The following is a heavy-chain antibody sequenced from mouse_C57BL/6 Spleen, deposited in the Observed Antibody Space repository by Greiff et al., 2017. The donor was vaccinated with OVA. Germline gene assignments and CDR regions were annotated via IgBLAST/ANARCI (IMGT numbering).Heavy chain of an antibody. CDR2: INPNNGGT. CDR1: GYTFTDYY. D-gene: IGHD1-1*01. J-gene: IGHJ3*01. CDR3: ANYYGSSSWLAY. V-gene: IGHV1-26*01. Sequence: EVQLQQSGPELVKPGASVKISCKASGYTFTDYYMNWVKQSHGKSLEWIGDINPNNGGTSYNQKFKGKATLTVDKSSSTAYMELRSLTSEDSAVYYCANYYGSSSWLAYWGQGTLVTVSA.